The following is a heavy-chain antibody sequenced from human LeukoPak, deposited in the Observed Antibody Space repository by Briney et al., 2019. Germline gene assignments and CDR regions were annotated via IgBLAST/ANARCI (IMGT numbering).Heavy chain of an antibody. V-gene: IGHV4-30-4*01. CDR2: IYYSGST. CDR1: GGSISSGDYY. J-gene: IGHJ2*01. D-gene: IGHD3-22*01. Sequence: ASETLSLTCTVSGGSISSGDYYWSWIRQPPGKGLEWIGYIYYSGSTYYNPSLKSRVTISVDTSKNQFSLKLSSVTAADTAVYYCARDHYYDSSGYSLARYFDLWGRGTLVTVSS. CDR3: ARDHYYDSSGYSLARYFDL.